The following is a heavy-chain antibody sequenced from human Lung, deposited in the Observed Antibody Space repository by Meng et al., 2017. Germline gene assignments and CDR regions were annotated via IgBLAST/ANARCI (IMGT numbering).Heavy chain of an antibody. Sequence: ELQLVASGGGLVQPVGSLRLSCGASGFNFGDYIMHWVRQSPGKGLEWISRIVSDGGITTYADSVKGRFTVSRDNAKNTLYLQMNSLGADDTAVYYCARDLAWVLFDYWGQGALVTVSS. CDR3: ARDLAWVLFDY. CDR1: GFNFGDYI. V-gene: IGHV3-74*01. J-gene: IGHJ4*02. CDR2: IVSDGGIT. D-gene: IGHD3-3*01.